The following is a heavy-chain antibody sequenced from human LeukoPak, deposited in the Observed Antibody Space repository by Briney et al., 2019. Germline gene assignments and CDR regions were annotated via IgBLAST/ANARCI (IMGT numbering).Heavy chain of an antibody. CDR1: GFTFSTDS. CDR3: ARVPLGGGILTGYSLYYFDY. V-gene: IGHV3-48*02. J-gene: IGHJ4*02. D-gene: IGHD3-9*01. CDR2: ISVRYISSDCGAM. Sequence: GGSLRLSCTASGFTFSTDSMNWVRQAPGRGLEWVSYISVRYISSDCGAMQYADSVNGRFTISIDNDKKSLYLQMDSLKDEDTAVYYCARVPLGGGILTGYSLYYFDYWGQGTLVTVSS.